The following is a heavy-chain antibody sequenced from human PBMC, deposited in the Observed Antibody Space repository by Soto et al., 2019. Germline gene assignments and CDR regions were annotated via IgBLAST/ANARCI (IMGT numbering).Heavy chain of an antibody. J-gene: IGHJ3*02. CDR2: IWYDGSNK. Sequence: GGSLRLSCAASGFTFSSYGMHWVRQAPGKGLEWVAVIWYDGSNKYYADSVKGRFTISRDNSKNTLYLQMNSLRAEDTAVYYCARDTTLESGSGSYHDAFDIWGQGTMVTVSS. D-gene: IGHD3-10*01. CDR3: ARDTTLESGSGSYHDAFDI. V-gene: IGHV3-33*01. CDR1: GFTFSSYG.